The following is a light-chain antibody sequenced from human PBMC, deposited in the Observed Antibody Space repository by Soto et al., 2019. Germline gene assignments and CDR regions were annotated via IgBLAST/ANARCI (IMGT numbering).Light chain of an antibody. CDR1: QSVSSN. Sequence: EIVMTQSPATLSVSPGERATLSCRASQSVSSNLAWYQQKPGQAPRLLIYGASTRATGIPARFSGSGSGTEFTLTISRLEPADFAVYYCQQYGRSPLTFGGGTKVEIK. CDR2: GAS. V-gene: IGKV3-15*01. CDR3: QQYGRSPLT. J-gene: IGKJ4*01.